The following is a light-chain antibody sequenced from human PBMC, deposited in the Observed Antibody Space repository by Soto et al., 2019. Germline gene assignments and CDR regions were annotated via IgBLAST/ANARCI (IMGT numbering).Light chain of an antibody. CDR3: QKYDSAPWT. CDR2: GAS. CDR1: QGISNY. V-gene: IGKV1-27*01. J-gene: IGKJ1*01. Sequence: EIQMTQSPSSLSASVGDRVTITCRASQGISNYLAWYQQKPGKVPKLLIYGASTLQSGVPSRLSGSGSGTDFTLINNRLQPEDVATYYCQKYDSAPWTFGQGTKVEIK.